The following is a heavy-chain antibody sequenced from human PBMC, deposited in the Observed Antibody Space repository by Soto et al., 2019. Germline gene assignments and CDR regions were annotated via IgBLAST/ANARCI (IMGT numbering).Heavy chain of an antibody. J-gene: IGHJ5*02. Sequence: SVKVSSKASGYTLTSHDIHSARQATEQGLEWMGWMNPNSGNTGYAQKFQGRVTMTRNTSISTAYMELSSLRSEDTAVYYCARGHVAGCFEPWGQESLVTVSP. CDR3: ARGHVAGCFEP. CDR2: MNPNSGNT. V-gene: IGHV1-8*01. CDR1: GYTLTSHD. D-gene: IGHD3-10*02.